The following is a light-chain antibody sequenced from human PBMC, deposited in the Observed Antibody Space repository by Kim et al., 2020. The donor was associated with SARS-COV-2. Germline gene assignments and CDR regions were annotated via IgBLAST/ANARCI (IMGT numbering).Light chain of an antibody. V-gene: IGKV4-1*01. Sequence: ATINCKSSRSVLYSSNNKNYLAWYQQKPGQPPKLLIYWASTRESGVPDRFRGSGSGTDFTLTISSLQAEDVAVYYCQQFYSIPVTFGPGTKVDIK. CDR1: RSVLYSSNNKNY. CDR3: QQFYSIPVT. J-gene: IGKJ3*01. CDR2: WAS.